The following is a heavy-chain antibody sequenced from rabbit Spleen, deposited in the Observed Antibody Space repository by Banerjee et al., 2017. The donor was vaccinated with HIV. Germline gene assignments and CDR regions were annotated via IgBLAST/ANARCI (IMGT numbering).Heavy chain of an antibody. Sequence: QSLEESGGDLVKPGASLTLTCKASGFSFGSVSWIYWVRQAPGKGLEWIGTIYAGSTGTTDYATWAKGRFTISKSSSTTVTLQMTSLTVADTATYFCARDAGSRDYIDGVFDLWGQGTLVTVS. CDR2: IYAGSTGTT. V-gene: IGHV1S40*01. CDR1: GFSFGSVSW. CDR3: ARDAGSRDYIDGVFDL. J-gene: IGHJ4*01. D-gene: IGHD8-1*01.